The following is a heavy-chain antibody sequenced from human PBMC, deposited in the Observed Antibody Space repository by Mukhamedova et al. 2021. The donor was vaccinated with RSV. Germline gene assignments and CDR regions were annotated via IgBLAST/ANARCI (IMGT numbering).Heavy chain of an antibody. V-gene: IGHV3-74*01. D-gene: IGHD3-16*02. Sequence: GRFTVSRDNAKNTLYLQMNSLRAEDTAVYYCATAGSYRFDHCGQGTLVTVSS. CDR3: ATAGSYRFDH. J-gene: IGHJ4*02.